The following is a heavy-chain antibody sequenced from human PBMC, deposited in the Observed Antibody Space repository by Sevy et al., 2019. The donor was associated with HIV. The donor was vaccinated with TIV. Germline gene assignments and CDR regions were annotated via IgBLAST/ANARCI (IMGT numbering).Heavy chain of an antibody. CDR3: AREMEGSGAYGMDV. CDR2: IHYSESP. D-gene: IGHD3-10*01. V-gene: IGHV4-31*03. J-gene: IGHJ6*02. Sequence: SETLSLTCTVSGVSISSRTDSWTWIRQHPGKGLEWIGYIHYSESPYYNPSLRTRLSMSVDTSKNHFSLKLTSVTAAVTAVYYCAREMEGSGAYGMDVWGQGITVTVSS. CDR1: GVSISSRTDS.